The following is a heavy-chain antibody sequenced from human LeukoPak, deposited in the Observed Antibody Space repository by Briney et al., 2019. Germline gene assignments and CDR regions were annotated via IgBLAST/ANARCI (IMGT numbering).Heavy chain of an antibody. CDR3: ARHLDGYNYYYYYYMDV. D-gene: IGHD5-24*01. CDR2: IYYSGST. CDR1: GGSFSGYY. J-gene: IGHJ6*03. Sequence: PSETLSLTCAVYGGSFSGYYWGWIRQPPGKGLEWIGSIYYSGSTYYNPSLKSRVTISVDTSKNQFSLKLSSVTAADTAVYYCARHLDGYNYYYYYYMDVWGKGTTVTVSS. V-gene: IGHV4-39*01.